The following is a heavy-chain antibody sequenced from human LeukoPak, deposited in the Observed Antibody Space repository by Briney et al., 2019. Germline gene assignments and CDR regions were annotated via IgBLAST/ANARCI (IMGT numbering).Heavy chain of an antibody. V-gene: IGHV3-30-3*01. CDR1: GFTFSSYA. CDR3: ARIPTLSSGSYERGHQSDY. CDR2: ISYDGSNK. D-gene: IGHD1-26*01. J-gene: IGHJ4*02. Sequence: GGSLRLSCAASGFTFSSYAMHWVRQAPGKGLEWVAVISYDGSNKYYADSVKGRFTISRDNSKNTLYLQMNSLRAEDTAVCYCARIPTLSSGSYERGHQSDYWGQGTLVTVSS.